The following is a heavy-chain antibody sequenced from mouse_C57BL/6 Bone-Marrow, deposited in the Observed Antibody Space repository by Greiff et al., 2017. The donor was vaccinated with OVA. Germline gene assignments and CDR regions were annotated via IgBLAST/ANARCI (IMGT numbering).Heavy chain of an antibody. Sequence: EVKVVESGPVLVKPGASVKMSCKASGYTFTDYYMNWVKQSHGKSLEWIGVINPYNGGTSYNQKFKGKATLTVDKSSSTAYMELNSLTSEDSAVYYCARTGSSPPQAWFAYWGQGILVTVSA. CDR1: GYTFTDYY. J-gene: IGHJ3*01. V-gene: IGHV1-19*01. CDR2: INPYNGGT. D-gene: IGHD1-1*01. CDR3: ARTGSSPPQAWFAY.